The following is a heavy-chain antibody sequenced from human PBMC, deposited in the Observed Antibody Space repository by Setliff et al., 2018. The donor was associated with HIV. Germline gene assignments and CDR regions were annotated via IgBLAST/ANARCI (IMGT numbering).Heavy chain of an antibody. J-gene: IGHJ6*03. V-gene: IGHV3-23*01. Sequence: PGGSLRLSCAASGFTFSSYSMNWVRQAPGKGLEWVSASSGSGGSTYYADSVKGRFTISRDNSKNTPYLQMNSLRAEDTAVYYCAKGRYSSGANYYYYYMDVWGKGTTVTVSS. CDR2: SSGSGGST. D-gene: IGHD6-19*01. CDR3: AKGRYSSGANYYYYYMDV. CDR1: GFTFSSYS.